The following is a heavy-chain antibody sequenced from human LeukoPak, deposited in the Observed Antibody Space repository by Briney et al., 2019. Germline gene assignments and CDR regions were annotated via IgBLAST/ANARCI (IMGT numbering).Heavy chain of an antibody. J-gene: IGHJ4*02. Sequence: SETLSLTCTVSGGSLSSYYGSWLRPPPGRGLGWVLYIYYSGITNYNPSLWSRVTISVDTSKSQFSLRLSSVTAADTALYYSVRFSSSWSYFDCWGQGALVTVSS. D-gene: IGHD6-13*01. V-gene: IGHV4-59*01. CDR2: IYYSGIT. CDR3: VRFSSSWSYFDC. CDR1: GGSLSSYY.